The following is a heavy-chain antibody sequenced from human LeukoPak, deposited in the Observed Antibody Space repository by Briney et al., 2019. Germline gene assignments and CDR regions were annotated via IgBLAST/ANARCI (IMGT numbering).Heavy chain of an antibody. Sequence: GGSLRLACAASGFTFSNYWMSWVRQAPGKGLEWVANVNQDGGEKYYVDSVKGRFTISRDNAKNSLYLQMNSLRAEDTAVYYCARVSRDGYNFDYWGQGTLVTVSS. D-gene: IGHD5-24*01. V-gene: IGHV3-7*03. CDR1: GFTFSNYW. CDR3: ARVSRDGYNFDY. CDR2: VNQDGGEK. J-gene: IGHJ4*02.